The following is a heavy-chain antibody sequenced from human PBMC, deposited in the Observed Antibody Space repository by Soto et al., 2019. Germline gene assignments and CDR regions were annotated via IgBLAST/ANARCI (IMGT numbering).Heavy chain of an antibody. J-gene: IGHJ4*02. Sequence: QVQLVESGGGVVQTGRSLRLSCAASGFHFTNYGMHWVRQAPGKGLEWVAVILYDGSHKYYADSVKGRFTISRDNSKNTLYLHLNSLRAEDAAVYYCARGASDYGDFSPSDFWGQGTLVTVSS. CDR1: GFHFTNYG. V-gene: IGHV3-33*01. CDR2: ILYDGSHK. CDR3: ARGASDYGDFSPSDF. D-gene: IGHD4-17*01.